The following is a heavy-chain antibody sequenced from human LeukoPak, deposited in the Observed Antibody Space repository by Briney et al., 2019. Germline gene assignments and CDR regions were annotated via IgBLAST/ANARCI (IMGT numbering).Heavy chain of an antibody. Sequence: SETLSLTCAVSGHSISSDHWNWIRQFPRKGLEGIGNVDYNGATKYKPCLQSRDTISRDTSHNQFSLTVTSVTAADTALYFCARGYYEAFDYWGQGRLVTVSS. CDR3: ARGYYEAFDY. V-gene: IGHV4-59*01. D-gene: IGHD3-16*01. J-gene: IGHJ4*02. CDR2: VDYNGAT. CDR1: GHSISSDH.